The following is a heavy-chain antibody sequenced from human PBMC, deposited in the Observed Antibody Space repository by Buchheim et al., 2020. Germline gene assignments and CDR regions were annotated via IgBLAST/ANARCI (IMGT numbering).Heavy chain of an antibody. V-gene: IGHV3-30*18. J-gene: IGHJ4*02. Sequence: QVQLVESGGGVVQPGRSLRLSCAASGFTFSSYGMHWVRQAPGKGLEWVAVISYDGSNKYYADSVKGRFTISRDNSKNTLYLQMNSLRAEDTAVYYCAKDAEYQLYFDYWGQGTL. D-gene: IGHD2-2*01. CDR2: ISYDGSNK. CDR3: AKDAEYQLYFDY. CDR1: GFTFSSYG.